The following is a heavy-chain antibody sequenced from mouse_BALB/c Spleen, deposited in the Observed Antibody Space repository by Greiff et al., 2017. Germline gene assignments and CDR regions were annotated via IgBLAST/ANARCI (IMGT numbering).Heavy chain of an antibody. CDR3: ARGYGKDAMDY. CDR2: ISSGGST. Sequence: EVNLVESGGGLVKPGGSLKLSCAASGFTFSSYAMSWVRQTPEKRLEWVASISSGGSTYYPDSVKGRFTISRDNARNILYLQMSSLRSEDTAMYYCARGYGKDAMDYWGQGTSVTVSS. D-gene: IGHD2-1*01. V-gene: IGHV5-6-5*01. CDR1: GFTFSSYA. J-gene: IGHJ4*01.